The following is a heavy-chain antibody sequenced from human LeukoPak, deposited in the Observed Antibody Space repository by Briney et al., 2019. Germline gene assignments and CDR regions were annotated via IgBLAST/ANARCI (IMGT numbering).Heavy chain of an antibody. CDR3: AREAGGYDGFDY. CDR2: INPNSGDT. V-gene: IGHV1-2*02. CDR1: GYTFTGYY. J-gene: IGHJ4*02. D-gene: IGHD5-12*01. Sequence: ASVKVSCKASGYTFTGYYMHWVRQAPGQGLEWMGWINPNSGDTNYAQKFQGRVTMTRDTSISTAYMELSRLRSDDTAVYYCAREAGGYDGFDYWGQGTLVTVSS.